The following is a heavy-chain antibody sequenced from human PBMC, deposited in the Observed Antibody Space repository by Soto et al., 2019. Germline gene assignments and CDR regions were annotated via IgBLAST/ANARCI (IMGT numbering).Heavy chain of an antibody. CDR1: GGTFSSYA. CDR2: IIPIFGTA. Sequence: SVKVSCKASGGTFSSYAISWVRQAPGQGLEWMGGIIPIFGTANYAQKFQGRVTITADESTSTAYVELSSLRSEDTAVYYCAREGIVDTAMVTPLYYYGMDVWGQGTTVTVSS. V-gene: IGHV1-69*13. D-gene: IGHD5-18*01. J-gene: IGHJ6*02. CDR3: AREGIVDTAMVTPLYYYGMDV.